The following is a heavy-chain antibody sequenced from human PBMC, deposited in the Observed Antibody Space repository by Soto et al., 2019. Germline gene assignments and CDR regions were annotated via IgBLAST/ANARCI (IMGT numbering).Heavy chain of an antibody. V-gene: IGHV1-2*04. CDR3: ARDRLRAFRADEGSGSYIGEYAFDI. D-gene: IGHD3-10*01. Sequence: ASVKVSCKASGYTFTGYYMHWVRQAPGQGLEWMGWINPNSGGTNYAQKFQGWVTMTRDTSISTAYMELSRLRSDDTAVYYCARDRLRAFRADEGSGSYIGEYAFDIWGQGTMVTVSS. CDR1: GYTFTGYY. CDR2: INPNSGGT. J-gene: IGHJ3*02.